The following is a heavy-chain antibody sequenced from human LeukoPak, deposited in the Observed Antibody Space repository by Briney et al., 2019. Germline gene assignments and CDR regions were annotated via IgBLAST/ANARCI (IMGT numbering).Heavy chain of an antibody. J-gene: IGHJ6*02. D-gene: IGHD3-10*01. CDR1: GYTFTSYG. CDR3: ARSASITMVRGVTLMDYYGMDV. V-gene: IGHV1-18*01. CDR2: ISAYNGNT. Sequence: GASVKVSCKASGYTFTSYGISWVRQAPGQGLEWMGWISAYNGNTNYAQKLQGRVTMTTDTSTSTAYMELRSLRSDDTAVYYCARSASITMVRGVTLMDYYGMDVWGQGTTVTVS.